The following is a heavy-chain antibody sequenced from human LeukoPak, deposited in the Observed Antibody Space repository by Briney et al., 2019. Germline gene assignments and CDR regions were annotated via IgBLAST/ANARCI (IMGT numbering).Heavy chain of an antibody. CDR3: ARDFAKFSTGYFDS. D-gene: IGHD6-19*01. CDR1: GFSFSTYT. Sequence: GGSPRLSCVASGFSFSTYTMNWVRQAPGKGLEWVASLSSSGTYIFYADSMKGRFSISRDNAKKSLFLQMNSLRAEDTALYYCARDFAKFSTGYFDSWGQGTLVTVSS. J-gene: IGHJ4*02. CDR2: LSSSGTYI. V-gene: IGHV3-21*01.